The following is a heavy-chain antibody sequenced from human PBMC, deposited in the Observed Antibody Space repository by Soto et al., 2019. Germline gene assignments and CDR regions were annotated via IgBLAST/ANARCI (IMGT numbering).Heavy chain of an antibody. V-gene: IGHV3-30-3*01. CDR2: ISYDGSNK. D-gene: IGHD6-13*01. J-gene: IGHJ6*02. Sequence: QVQLVESGGGVVQPGRSLRLSCAASGFTFSSYAMHWVRQAPGKGLEWVAVISYDGSNKYYADSVKGRFTISRDNSKNTLYLQMNSLRAEDTAVSYCASRYSSSWYYYYYGMDVWGQGTTVTVSS. CDR3: ASRYSSSWYYYYYGMDV. CDR1: GFTFSSYA.